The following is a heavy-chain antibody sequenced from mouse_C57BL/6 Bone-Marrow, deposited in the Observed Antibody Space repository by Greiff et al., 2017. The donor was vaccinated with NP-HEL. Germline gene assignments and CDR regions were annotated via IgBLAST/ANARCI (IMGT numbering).Heavy chain of an antibody. CDR1: GFNIKDDY. D-gene: IGHD2-2*01. V-gene: IGHV14-4*01. Sequence: EVQLQQSGAELVRPGASVKLSCTASGFNIKDDYMHWVKQRPEQGLEWIGWIDPENGDTEYASKFKGKATITADPSSNTAYLQLSSLTSEDTAVYYCAPYGYDFAYWGQGTLVTVSA. J-gene: IGHJ3*01. CDR2: IDPENGDT. CDR3: APYGYDFAY.